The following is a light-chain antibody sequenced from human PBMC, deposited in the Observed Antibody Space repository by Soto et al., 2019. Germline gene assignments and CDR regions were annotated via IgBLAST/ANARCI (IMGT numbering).Light chain of an antibody. CDR3: QSYSNASWT. J-gene: IGKJ1*01. CDR1: QRVSDW. V-gene: IGKV1-5*01. CDR2: DVS. Sequence: DIQMTQSPSTLSASIGERVTITCRASQRVSDWLAWYQQKPGKAPTFLMYDVSSVESGVPSRFSGVGSATEFTLSINRLQPEDIASYYGQSYSNASWTFGQGTKVEI.